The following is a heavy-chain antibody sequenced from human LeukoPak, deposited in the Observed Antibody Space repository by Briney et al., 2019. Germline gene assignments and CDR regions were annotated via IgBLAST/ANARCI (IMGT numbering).Heavy chain of an antibody. CDR2: ISVSGNT. D-gene: IGHD2-21*01. Sequence: GGSLRLSCVASGFTFSSNGMHWVRQAPGKGLEWVSAISVSGNTYHADSVKGRFTISRDSSKNTLYLQMNRLRAEEAAVYYCAKAPVTTCSGAYCYPFDYWGQGTLVTVSS. CDR1: GFTFSSNG. J-gene: IGHJ4*02. CDR3: AKAPVTTCSGAYCYPFDY. V-gene: IGHV3-23*01.